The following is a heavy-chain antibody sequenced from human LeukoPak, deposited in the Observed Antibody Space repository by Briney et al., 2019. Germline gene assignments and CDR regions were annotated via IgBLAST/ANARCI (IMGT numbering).Heavy chain of an antibody. CDR2: MNPNSGNT. CDR1: GYTFTSYG. CDR3: ARGGYSDDY. J-gene: IGHJ4*02. V-gene: IGHV1-8*02. D-gene: IGHD5-12*01. Sequence: ASVKVSCKASGYTFTSYGISWVRQAPGQGLEWMGWMNPNSGNTGYAQKFQGRVTMTRNTSISTAYMELSSLRSEDTAVYYRARGGYSDDYWGQGTLVTVSS.